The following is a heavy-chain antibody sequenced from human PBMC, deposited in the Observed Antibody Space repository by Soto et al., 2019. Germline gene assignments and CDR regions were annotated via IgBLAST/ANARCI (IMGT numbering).Heavy chain of an antibody. CDR3: ARKIVEGSFQH. Sequence: GESLKISCKGSGYSFTSYWIGWVRQMSGKGLEWMGIIYPGDSDIRYSPSFQGQVTISADKPISTAYLQWSSLKASDTAMYYCARKIVEGSFQHWGRGTLVSVPQ. J-gene: IGHJ1*01. D-gene: IGHD3-22*01. CDR1: GYSFTSYW. V-gene: IGHV5-51*01. CDR2: IYPGDSDI.